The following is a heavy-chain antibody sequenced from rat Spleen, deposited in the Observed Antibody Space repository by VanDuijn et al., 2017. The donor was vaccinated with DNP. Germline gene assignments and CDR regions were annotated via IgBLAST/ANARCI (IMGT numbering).Heavy chain of an antibody. CDR2: TIGSGGNS. Sequence: EVQLVESGGGLLQPGRSLKLSCTASGFTFNDYWMTWIRQVPGKGLEWVASTIGSGGNSCYPDSLKGPFTISRDNAKNTLYLQMNSLRSEDTATYYCARGVYGGYLYFDYWGQGVMVTVSS. CDR1: GFTFNDYW. CDR3: ARGVYGGYLYFDY. D-gene: IGHD1-11*01. J-gene: IGHJ2*01. V-gene: IGHV5-31*01.